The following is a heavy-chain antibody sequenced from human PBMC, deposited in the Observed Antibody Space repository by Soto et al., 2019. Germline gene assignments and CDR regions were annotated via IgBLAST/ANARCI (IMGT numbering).Heavy chain of an antibody. J-gene: IGHJ4*02. Sequence: VSVKVSCKASGYTFTSYAMHWVRQAPGQRLEWMGWINAGNGNTKYSQKFQGRVTITRDTSASTAYMELSSLRSEDTAVYYCARSVDTAMVDFDYWGQGTLVTVSS. CDR3: ARSVDTAMVDFDY. CDR2: INAGNGNT. V-gene: IGHV1-3*01. D-gene: IGHD5-18*01. CDR1: GYTFTSYA.